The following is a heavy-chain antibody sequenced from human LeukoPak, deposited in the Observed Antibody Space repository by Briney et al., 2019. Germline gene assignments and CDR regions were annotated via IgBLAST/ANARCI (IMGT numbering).Heavy chain of an antibody. D-gene: IGHD3-10*01. V-gene: IGHV4-31*03. CDR2: IYYSGST. CDR1: GGSISSGGYY. CDR3: ARDRMVRGVIRGAFDI. J-gene: IGHJ3*02. Sequence: SQTLSLTCTVSGGSISSGGYYWSWIRQHPGKGLEWIGYIYYSGSTYYNPSLKSRVTISVDTSKNQFSLKLGSVTAADTAVYYCARDRMVRGVIRGAFDIWGQGTMVTVSS.